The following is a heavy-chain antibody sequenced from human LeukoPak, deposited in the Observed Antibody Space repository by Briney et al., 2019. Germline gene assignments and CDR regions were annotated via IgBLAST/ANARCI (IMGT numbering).Heavy chain of an antibody. D-gene: IGHD6-19*01. Sequence: SETLSLTCTVSGGSISSSSYYWGWIRQPPGKGLEWIGSIYYSGSTYYNPSLKSRVTISVDTSKNQFSLKLSSVTAADTAVYYCASSPPGYSSGYYFDYWGQGTLVTVSS. CDR1: GGSISSSSYY. V-gene: IGHV4-39*07. CDR3: ASSPPGYSSGYYFDY. J-gene: IGHJ4*02. CDR2: IYYSGST.